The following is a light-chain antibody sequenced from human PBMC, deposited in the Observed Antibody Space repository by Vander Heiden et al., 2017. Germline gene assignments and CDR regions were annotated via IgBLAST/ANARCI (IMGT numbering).Light chain of an antibody. J-gene: IGKJ2*01. CDR3: QQYKNWPPYT. CDR1: QRLRSN. V-gene: IGKV3-15*01. CDR2: GAS. Sequence: ELVNTQSPATLSVSPGEGLTLPYRGIQRLRSNLSCHQQKRGQAPRLLINGASTSGAGIPARFSGGGCATKFSLTISSMQYEDVAVDYCQQYKNWPPYTFGPGTKLEI.